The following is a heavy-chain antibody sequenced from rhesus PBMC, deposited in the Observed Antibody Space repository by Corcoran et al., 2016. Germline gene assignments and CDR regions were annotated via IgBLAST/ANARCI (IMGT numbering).Heavy chain of an antibody. CDR1: GYSISSGYG. D-gene: IGHD3-22*01. J-gene: IGHJ2*01. Sequence: QLQLQESGPGLVKPSETLSLTCAVSGYSISSGYGWSWIRQSPGKGLEWIAFISYSGSTSYNPSLKSLVTISRDTSKNQFSLNLNSVTAADTAVYYCVRDNNNYVYWYFDLWGPGTPITISS. CDR3: VRDNNNYVYWYFDL. CDR2: ISYSGST. V-gene: IGHV4-122*02.